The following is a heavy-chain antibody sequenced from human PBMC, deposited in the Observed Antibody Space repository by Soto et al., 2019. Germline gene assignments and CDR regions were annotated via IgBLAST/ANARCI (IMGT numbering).Heavy chain of an antibody. CDR1: GFTFSSYS. CDR3: AREWDTYYYDSSGYYNY. CDR2: ISSSSSTI. J-gene: IGHJ4*02. Sequence: GGSLRLSCAASGFTFSSYSMNWVRQAPGKGLEWVSYISSSSSTIYYADSVKGRFTISRDNAKNSLYLQMNSLRDEDTAVYYCAREWDTYYYDSSGYYNYWGQGTLVTVSS. V-gene: IGHV3-48*02. D-gene: IGHD3-22*01.